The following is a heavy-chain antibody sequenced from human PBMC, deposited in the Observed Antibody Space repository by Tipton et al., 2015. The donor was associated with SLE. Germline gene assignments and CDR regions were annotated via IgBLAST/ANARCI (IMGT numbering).Heavy chain of an antibody. CDR3: AREGAMIVPRGSFDI. Sequence: TLSLTCAVYGGSFSGYYWSWIRQPPGKGLEWIGEINHTGSTNYNPSLKSRVTISVDTSKNQFSLKLSSVTAAGTAVYYCAREGAMIVPRGSFDIWGQGTMVTVSS. J-gene: IGHJ3*02. V-gene: IGHV4-34*01. CDR1: GGSFSGYY. D-gene: IGHD3-22*01. CDR2: INHTGST.